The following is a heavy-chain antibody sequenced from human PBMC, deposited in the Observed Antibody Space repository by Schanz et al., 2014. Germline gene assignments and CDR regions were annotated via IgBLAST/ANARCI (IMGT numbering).Heavy chain of an antibody. Sequence: EVQLVESGGGLVKPGGSLRLSCATSGFTLNNAWMNWVRQAPGRGLEWVSAMNESHSTIYYADSVRGRFTISRDNAENTLFLQMNSLRAEDTAVYYCARKVVATIGGYYDNWGQGTLVIVSS. CDR3: ARKVVATIGGYYDN. CDR1: GFTLNNAW. J-gene: IGHJ4*02. V-gene: IGHV3-23*04. D-gene: IGHD5-12*01. CDR2: MNESHSTI.